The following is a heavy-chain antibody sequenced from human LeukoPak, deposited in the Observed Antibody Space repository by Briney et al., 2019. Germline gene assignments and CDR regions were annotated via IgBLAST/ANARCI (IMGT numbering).Heavy chain of an antibody. V-gene: IGHV3-15*01. Sequence: GGSLRLSCAASGFTFSNAWMSWVRQAPGKGLEWVGRIKSKTDGGTTDYAAPVKGRFTISRDDSKNTLYLQVNSLKTEDTAVYYCTTLYYYGSGSYYIGGTYYMDVWGKGTTVTVSS. CDR1: GFTFSNAW. D-gene: IGHD3-10*01. J-gene: IGHJ6*03. CDR3: TTLYYYGSGSYYIGGTYYMDV. CDR2: IKSKTDGGTT.